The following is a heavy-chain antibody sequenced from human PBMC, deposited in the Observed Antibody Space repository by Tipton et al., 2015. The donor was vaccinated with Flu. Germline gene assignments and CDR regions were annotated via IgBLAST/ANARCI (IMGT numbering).Heavy chain of an antibody. CDR2: IRSKAYGGTT. Sequence: SLRLSCTAPGFTFGDYAMSWVRQAPGKGLGWVGFIRSKAYGGTTEYAASVKGRFTISRDDSKSIAYLQMNGLKTEDTAVYYCTFYVVVVPAAYFDYWGQGTLVTVSS. CDR3: TFYVVVVPAAYFDY. CDR1: GFTFGDYA. V-gene: IGHV3-49*04. D-gene: IGHD2-2*01. J-gene: IGHJ4*02.